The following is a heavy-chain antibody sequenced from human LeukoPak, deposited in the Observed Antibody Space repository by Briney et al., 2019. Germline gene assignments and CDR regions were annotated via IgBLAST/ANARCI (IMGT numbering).Heavy chain of an antibody. J-gene: IGHJ4*02. CDR3: ARAASYYYDSSGYLGY. CDR1: GYTFTSYG. Sequence: ASVKVSCKASGYTFTSYGISWVRQAPGQGLEWMGWISAYNGNTNYAQKLQGRVTMTTDTSTSTAYTELRSLRSDDTAVYYCARAASYYYDSSGYLGYWGQGTLVTVSS. CDR2: ISAYNGNT. V-gene: IGHV1-18*01. D-gene: IGHD3-22*01.